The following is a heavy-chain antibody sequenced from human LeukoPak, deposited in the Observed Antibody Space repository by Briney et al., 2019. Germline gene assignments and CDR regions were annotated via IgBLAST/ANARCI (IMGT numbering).Heavy chain of an antibody. D-gene: IGHD3-9*01. CDR3: ARDYPNYDILTGYYSYYYYYYMDV. V-gene: IGHV1-18*04. Sequence: GASVKVSCKASGYTFTSYYMHWVRQAPGQGLEWMGWISAYNGNTNYAQKLQGRVTMTTDTSTSTAYMELRSLRSDDTAVYYCARDYPNYDILTGYYSYYYYYYMDVWGKGTTVTVSS. J-gene: IGHJ6*03. CDR1: GYTFTSYY. CDR2: ISAYNGNT.